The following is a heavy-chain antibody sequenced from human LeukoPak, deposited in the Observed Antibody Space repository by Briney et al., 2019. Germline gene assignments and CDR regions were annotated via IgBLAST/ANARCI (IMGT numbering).Heavy chain of an antibody. Sequence: NSSETLSLTCTVSGGSISSYYWSWIRQPPGKGLEWIGYIYYSGSTNYNPSLKSRVTISIDTSKTQFSLRLSSVTAADTAVYYCARFRGYYDSSGYYYTAFDYWGQGTLVTVSS. CDR3: ARFRGYYDSSGYYYTAFDY. CDR1: GGSISSYY. D-gene: IGHD3-22*01. CDR2: IYYSGST. J-gene: IGHJ4*02. V-gene: IGHV4-59*01.